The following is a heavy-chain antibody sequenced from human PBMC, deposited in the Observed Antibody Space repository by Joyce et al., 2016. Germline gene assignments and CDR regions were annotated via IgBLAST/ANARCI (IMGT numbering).Heavy chain of an antibody. J-gene: IGHJ6*02. CDR3: ARHGESILYYFYGMDV. Sequence: QLQLQESGPGLVKPSETLSLTCAVSGGPIRRDVYNWAWIRQPPGKGLEWVGSLFYRGNTYYNPSLKSRFTISLDTSKNHFSLKLSSVTAADTAVYYCARHGESILYYFYGMDVWGQGTTVTVSS. V-gene: IGHV4-39*01. CDR1: GGPIRRDVYN. CDR2: LFYRGNT. D-gene: IGHD2/OR15-2a*01.